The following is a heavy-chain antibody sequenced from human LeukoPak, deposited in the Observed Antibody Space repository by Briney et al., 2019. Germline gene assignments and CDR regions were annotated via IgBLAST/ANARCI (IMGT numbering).Heavy chain of an antibody. D-gene: IGHD3-22*01. CDR1: GFAFSSYS. J-gene: IGHJ6*03. Sequence: PGGSLRLSCAASGFAFSSYSMNWVRQAPGKGLEWVAFIRYDGSNKYYADSVKGRFTISRDNSKNTLYLQMNSLRAEDTAVYYCAILYYYDSSGYYPHRDSGYMDVWGKGTTVTISS. V-gene: IGHV3-30*02. CDR2: IRYDGSNK. CDR3: AILYYYDSSGYYPHRDSGYMDV.